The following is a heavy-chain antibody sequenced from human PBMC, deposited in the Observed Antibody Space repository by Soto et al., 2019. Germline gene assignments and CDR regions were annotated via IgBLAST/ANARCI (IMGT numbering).Heavy chain of an antibody. CDR3: AREGYYDTSGYPRYYYYGMDV. J-gene: IGHJ6*02. CDR1: GGSFSPNY. V-gene: IGHV4-59*01. CDR2: VYYSGST. D-gene: IGHD3-22*01. Sequence: SETLSLTCTVSGGSFSPNYWGWFRQPPGKGLEWVGYVYYSGSTNYNPSLKSRVTISVHTCKKQFSLNLSSVTAADTAVYYCAREGYYDTSGYPRYYYYGMDVWGQGTTVTVSS.